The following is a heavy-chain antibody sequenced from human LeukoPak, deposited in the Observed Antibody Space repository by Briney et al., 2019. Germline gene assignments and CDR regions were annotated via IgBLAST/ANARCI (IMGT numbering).Heavy chain of an antibody. CDR1: GFTFSSYG. CDR2: INSDGSST. J-gene: IGHJ4*02. V-gene: IGHV3-74*01. Sequence: PGGSLRLSCAASGFTFSSYGMHWVRQAPGKGLEWVSRINSDGSSTSYADSVKGRFTISRDNAKNTLYLQMNSLRAEDTAVYYCARATWIQLWLIDYWGQGTLVTVSS. D-gene: IGHD5-18*01. CDR3: ARATWIQLWLIDY.